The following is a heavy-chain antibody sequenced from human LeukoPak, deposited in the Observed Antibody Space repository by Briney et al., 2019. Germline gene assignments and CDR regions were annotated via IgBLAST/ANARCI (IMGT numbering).Heavy chain of an antibody. CDR3: ARAYYYDSSGYYPGGDY. D-gene: IGHD3-22*01. CDR1: AYTFTNYY. J-gene: IGHJ4*02. V-gene: IGHV1-46*01. Sequence: ASVKVSCKASAYTFTNYYIYWVRQAPGQGLEWMGIMNPSGGSTKYAQKFQGRVTMTRDTSTSTVYMELSSLRSDDTAVYYCARAYYYDSSGYYPGGDYWGQGTLVTVSS. CDR2: MNPSGGST.